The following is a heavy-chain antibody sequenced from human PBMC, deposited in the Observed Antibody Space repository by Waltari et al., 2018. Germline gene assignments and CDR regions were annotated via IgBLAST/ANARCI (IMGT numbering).Heavy chain of an antibody. CDR1: GFTLSSYW. CDR3: ARGRGSDP. J-gene: IGHJ5*02. CDR2: IQQDGGDK. D-gene: IGHD3-10*01. Sequence: EVQLVESGGGLVQPGGSLRLSCAASGFTLSSYWMSWVRQAPGKGLEWVANIQQDGGDKYYVDSVKGRFAISRDNAKNSLYLQMNSLRAEDTAVYYCARGRGSDPWGQGTLVTVSS. V-gene: IGHV3-7*01.